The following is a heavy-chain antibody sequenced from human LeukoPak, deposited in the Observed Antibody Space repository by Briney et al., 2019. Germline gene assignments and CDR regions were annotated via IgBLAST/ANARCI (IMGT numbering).Heavy chain of an antibody. V-gene: IGHV3-66*01. J-gene: IGHJ6*02. CDR3: ARGGGDFWSGDSYGMDV. CDR2: IYSGGST. CDR1: GFTVSSNY. Sequence: GGSLRLSCAASGFTVSSNYMTWVRQAPGKGLEWFSVIYSGGSTYYADSVKGRFTISRDISKNMVYLQMNSLRAEDTAVYYCARGGGDFWSGDSYGMDVWGQGTTVTVSS. D-gene: IGHD3-3*01.